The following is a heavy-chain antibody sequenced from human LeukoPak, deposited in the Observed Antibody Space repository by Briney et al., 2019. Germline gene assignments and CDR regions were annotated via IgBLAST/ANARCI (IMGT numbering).Heavy chain of an antibody. V-gene: IGHV3-23*01. Sequence: GGSLRLSCAASGFTFSSYAMSWVRQAPGKGLEWVSAISGSGGSTYYADSVKGRFTISRDNSKNTLYLQMNSLRAEDTAVYYCAKDRSYYYDSSGSFGGDYWGQGTLVTVSS. CDR1: GFTFSSYA. J-gene: IGHJ4*02. CDR2: ISGSGGST. CDR3: AKDRSYYYDSSGSFGGDY. D-gene: IGHD3-22*01.